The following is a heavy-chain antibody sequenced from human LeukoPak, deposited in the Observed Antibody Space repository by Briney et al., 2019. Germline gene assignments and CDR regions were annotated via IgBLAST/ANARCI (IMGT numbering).Heavy chain of an antibody. CDR1: GFTFSDHY. CDR3: ARGFWSFDS. J-gene: IGHJ4*02. D-gene: IGHD1-1*01. V-gene: IGHV3-72*01. CDR2: TRNKANGYTT. Sequence: GGSLRLSCAVSGFTFSDHYMDWVRQAPGKGLEWVGRTRNKANGYTTICAASVKGRFTVSRDESKNSLYLQMNSLRTEDTAVYYCARGFWSFDSWGQGTLVTVSS.